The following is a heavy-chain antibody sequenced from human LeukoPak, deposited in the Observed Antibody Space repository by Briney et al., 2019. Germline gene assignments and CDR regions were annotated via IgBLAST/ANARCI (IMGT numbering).Heavy chain of an antibody. Sequence: PSETLSLTCTVSGGSISSSSYYWGWIRQPPGKGLEWIGSIYYSGSTYYNPSLKSRVTISVDTSKNQFSLKLSSVIAADTAVYYCARIASRNMIVVVMGFDYWGQGTLVTVSS. CDR1: GGSISSSSYY. CDR3: ARIASRNMIVVVMGFDY. D-gene: IGHD3-22*01. J-gene: IGHJ4*02. CDR2: IYYSGST. V-gene: IGHV4-39*01.